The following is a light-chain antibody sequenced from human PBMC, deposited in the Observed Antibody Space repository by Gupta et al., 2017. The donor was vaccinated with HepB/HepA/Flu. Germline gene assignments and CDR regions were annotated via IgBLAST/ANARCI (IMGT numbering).Light chain of an antibody. Sequence: EIVLTQSPATLSLSPGERATLSCRASQSVSSYLAWYQQKPVQAPRLLIYDASNRATGIPARFSGSASGTDFTLTISSLEPEDFAVYYCHQRSNWPLTFGAGTKLEIK. CDR2: DAS. CDR1: QSVSSY. CDR3: HQRSNWPLT. V-gene: IGKV3-11*01. J-gene: IGKJ4*01.